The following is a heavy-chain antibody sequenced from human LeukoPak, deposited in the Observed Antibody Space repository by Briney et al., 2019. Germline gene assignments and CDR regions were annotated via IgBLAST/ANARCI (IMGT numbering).Heavy chain of an antibody. Sequence: SVKVSCKASGGTFSSYAISWVRQAPGQGPEWMGRITPFLGIANYPQKFQGRVTITADESTTTAYMELSRLRSDDTAVYYCAREGRLRYFDWLPRYNWFDPWGQGTLVTVSS. V-gene: IGHV1-69*04. CDR2: ITPFLGIA. J-gene: IGHJ5*02. CDR3: AREGRLRYFDWLPRYNWFDP. CDR1: GGTFSSYA. D-gene: IGHD3-9*01.